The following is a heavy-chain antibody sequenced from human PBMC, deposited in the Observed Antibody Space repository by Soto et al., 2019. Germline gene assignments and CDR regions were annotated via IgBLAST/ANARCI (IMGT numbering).Heavy chain of an antibody. D-gene: IGHD3-22*01. J-gene: IGHJ5*02. V-gene: IGHV4-39*07. Sequence: SETLSLTCTVSGGSISSSSYYWGWIRQPPGKGLEWIGYIYYSGSTNYNPSLKSRVTISVDTSKNQFSLKLSSVTAADTAVHYCAREHYYDSSIHWFDPWGQGTLVTVSS. CDR1: GGSISSSSYY. CDR3: AREHYYDSSIHWFDP. CDR2: IYYSGST.